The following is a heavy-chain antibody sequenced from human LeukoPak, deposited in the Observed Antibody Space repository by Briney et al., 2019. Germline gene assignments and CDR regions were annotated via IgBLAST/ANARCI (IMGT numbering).Heavy chain of an antibody. V-gene: IGHV4-34*01. D-gene: IGHD2-15*01. CDR1: GGSFSGYY. CDR2: INHSGST. CDR3: ARVDIGYCSGGSCPDY. Sequence: SSETLSLTCAVYGGSFSGYYWSWIRQPPGKGLEWIGEINHSGSTNYNPSLKSRVTISVDTSKNQFSLKLSSVTAADTAVYYCARVDIGYCSGGSCPDYWGQGTLVTVSS. J-gene: IGHJ4*02.